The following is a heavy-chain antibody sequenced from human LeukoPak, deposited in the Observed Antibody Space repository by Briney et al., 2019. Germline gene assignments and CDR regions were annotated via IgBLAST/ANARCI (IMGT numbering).Heavy chain of an antibody. CDR1: GLSFATYW. V-gene: IGHV3-7*01. D-gene: IGHD2-15*01. CDR3: ASEIRYRSGGTCYSDYFDN. J-gene: IGHJ4*02. CDR2: INRDGSEK. Sequence: GGSLRLSCVDSGLSFATYWMSWVRQAPGKGLEWVANINRDGSEKYYVDSVKGRFTISRDNAKNSLYLQMNSLRAEDTAVYYCASEIRYRSGGTCYSDYFDNWGQGTLVTVSS.